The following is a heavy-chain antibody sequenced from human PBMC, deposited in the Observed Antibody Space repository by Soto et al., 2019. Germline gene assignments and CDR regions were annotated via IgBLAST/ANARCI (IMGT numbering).Heavy chain of an antibody. V-gene: IGHV4-61*01. CDR3: ARIVVGATVDL. J-gene: IGHJ5*02. Sequence: SEILSLACSVSGDSVSSDRYFWTWIRQPPRKGLEWIAYISYTGDTNYNPSLKSRVTISVDTSRNQFSLTLTSVTAADTPVYFCARIVVGATVDLWGQGSLVTVS. D-gene: IGHD1-26*01. CDR1: GDSVSSDRYF. CDR2: ISYTGDT.